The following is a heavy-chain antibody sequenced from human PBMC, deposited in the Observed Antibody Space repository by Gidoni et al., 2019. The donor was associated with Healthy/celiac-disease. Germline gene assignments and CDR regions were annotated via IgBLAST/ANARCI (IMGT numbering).Heavy chain of an antibody. CDR3: ARVKQWLVSAFDI. V-gene: IGHV3-48*03. D-gene: IGHD6-19*01. Sequence: EVQLVESGGGLVQPGGSLRLHCAASGFTFSSYEMNWVRQAPGKGLEWVSYISSSGSTIYYADSVKGRFTISRDNAKNSLYLQMNSLRAEDTAVYYCARVKQWLVSAFDIWGQGTMVTVSS. CDR1: GFTFSSYE. J-gene: IGHJ3*02. CDR2: ISSSGSTI.